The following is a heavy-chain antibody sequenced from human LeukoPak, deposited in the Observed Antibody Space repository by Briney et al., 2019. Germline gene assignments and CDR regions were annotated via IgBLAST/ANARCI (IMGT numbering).Heavy chain of an antibody. V-gene: IGHV3-21*01. CDR3: AREGLPSGATKIFDY. J-gene: IGHJ4*02. CDR1: GFTFSSYS. Sequence: GGSLRLSCAVSGFTFSSYSMHWDRQAPGKGLDWVSCIRTVTSSTYYADAVKGRFTVSRDNAKNSLYLEMNSLRAEDTAVYYCAREGLPSGATKIFDYWGQGTLVAVSS. D-gene: IGHD2-15*01. CDR2: IRTVTSST.